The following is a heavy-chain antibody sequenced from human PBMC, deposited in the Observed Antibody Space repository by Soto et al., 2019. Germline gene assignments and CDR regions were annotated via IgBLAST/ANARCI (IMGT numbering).Heavy chain of an antibody. V-gene: IGHV4-59*08. CDR3: ARVGHYYDTSGYRGYYFDF. Sequence: SETLSLTCTVSGGSISTYFWSWIRQPPGKGPEWLGYINYSGNTNYNPSLKNRATMSIDTSKNQFSLGLSSVTAADTAVYYCARVGHYYDTSGYRGYYFDFWGLGTLVTVSS. CDR2: INYSGNT. CDR1: GGSISTYF. J-gene: IGHJ4*02. D-gene: IGHD3-22*01.